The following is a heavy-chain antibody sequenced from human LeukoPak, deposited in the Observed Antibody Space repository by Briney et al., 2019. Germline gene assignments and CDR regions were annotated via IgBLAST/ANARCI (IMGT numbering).Heavy chain of an antibody. CDR2: ISSSSSYI. D-gene: IGHD6-13*01. Sequence: GGSLRLSCAASGFTFSSYSMNWVRQAPGKGLEWVSSISSSSSYIHYADSVKGRFTISRDNAKNSLYLQMNSLRAEDTAVYYCARDGGSSWYPDYWGQGTLVTVSS. CDR1: GFTFSSYS. J-gene: IGHJ4*02. CDR3: ARDGGSSWYPDY. V-gene: IGHV3-21*01.